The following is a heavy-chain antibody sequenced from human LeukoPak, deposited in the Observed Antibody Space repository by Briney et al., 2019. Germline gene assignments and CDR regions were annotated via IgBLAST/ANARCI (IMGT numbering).Heavy chain of an antibody. Sequence: SETLSLTCTVSGGSISSYYWSWIRQPPGKGLEWIAYMYYSGTINYNPSLKSRVTISVDTSKNQFSLKLSSVTAADTAVYFCARENAFDVWGQGTMVTVSS. CDR3: ARENAFDV. CDR1: GGSISSYY. J-gene: IGHJ3*01. CDR2: MYYSGTI. V-gene: IGHV4-59*08.